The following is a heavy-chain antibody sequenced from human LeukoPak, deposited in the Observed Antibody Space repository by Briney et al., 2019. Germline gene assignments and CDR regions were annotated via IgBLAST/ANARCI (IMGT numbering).Heavy chain of an antibody. CDR2: IRSTPNGGTT. CDR3: ITDPQCLGGIVPLDY. V-gene: IGHV3-15*01. J-gene: IGHJ4*02. D-gene: IGHD1-26*01. Sequence: AGGSLRLSCAASGFIFSNVWMSWVRQAPGKGLQWVGRIRSTPNGGTTDYATPVRGRFTVSRDDAKNTLYLQMNGLKTEDTAVYYCITDPQCLGGIVPLDYWGQGALVTVSS. CDR1: GFIFSNVW.